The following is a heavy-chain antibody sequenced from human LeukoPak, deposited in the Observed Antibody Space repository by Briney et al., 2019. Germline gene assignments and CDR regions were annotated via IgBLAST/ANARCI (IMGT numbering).Heavy chain of an antibody. CDR3: ATFAWTPYS. CDR2: ISSSGSTI. V-gene: IGHV3-48*03. D-gene: IGHD1-1*01. Sequence: PGGSLRLSCAASGFTFSSYEMNWVRQAPGKGLEWVSYISSSGSTIYYADSVKGRFTISRDSAKNSLYLQMNSLRAEDTAVYYCATFAWTPYSWGQGTLVTVSS. J-gene: IGHJ4*02. CDR1: GFTFSSYE.